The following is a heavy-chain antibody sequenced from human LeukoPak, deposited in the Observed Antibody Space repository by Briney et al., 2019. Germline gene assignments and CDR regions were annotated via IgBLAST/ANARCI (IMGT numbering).Heavy chain of an antibody. CDR2: ISSSSSTI. CDR3: ARANGMDV. CDR1: GFTFSSYS. Sequence: GGSLRLSCTASGFTFSSYSMNWVRPAPGKGLEWVSYISSSSSTIYYADSVKGRFTISRDNAKNSLYLQMSSLRDEDTAVYYCARANGMDVWGRGTTVTVSS. J-gene: IGHJ6*02. V-gene: IGHV3-48*02.